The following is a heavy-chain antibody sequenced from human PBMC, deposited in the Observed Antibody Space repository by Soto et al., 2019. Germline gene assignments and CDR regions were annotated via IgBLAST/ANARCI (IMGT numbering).Heavy chain of an antibody. V-gene: IGHV4-4*07. CDR3: ARTPGWYFDV. CDR2: IHASVNT. D-gene: IGHD6-19*01. CDR1: GGYISTYY. Sequence: PSETLSLTCNVSGGYISTYYWSWIRQPAGKGLEWIGRIHASVNTDYNPSLKSRVTMSVDTSKNQFSLRLTSLTAADTAVYYCARTPGWYFDVWGQGTLVTVSS. J-gene: IGHJ4*02.